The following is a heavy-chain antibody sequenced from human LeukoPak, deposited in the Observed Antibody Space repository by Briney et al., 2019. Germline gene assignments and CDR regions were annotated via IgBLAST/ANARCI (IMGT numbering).Heavy chain of an antibody. D-gene: IGHD1-14*01. V-gene: IGHV4-59*08. CDR2: ISDSGNT. Sequence: PSETLSLTCTVSGGSITSHFWSWIRQPPGKGLEWIGYISDSGNTYYNPSLRSRLTVSVDRSLNQVSLSLTSVTAADTAVYFCARPSPSPDHRYGVFGYWYLDLRGRGTLLTVSS. J-gene: IGHJ2*01. CDR1: GGSITSHF. CDR3: ARPSPSPDHRYGVFGYWYLDL.